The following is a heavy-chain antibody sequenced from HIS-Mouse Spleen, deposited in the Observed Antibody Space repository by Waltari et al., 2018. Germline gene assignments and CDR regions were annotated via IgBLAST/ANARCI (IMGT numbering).Heavy chain of an antibody. V-gene: IGHV4-39*07. CDR1: GGSISSSSYY. J-gene: IGHJ4*02. CDR2: IYYSGST. D-gene: IGHD3-10*01. CDR3: ARAYYYGSGSYYKGYFDY. Sequence: QLQLQESGPGLVKPSETLSLTCPVSGGSISSSSYYWGWIRQPPGKGLEWIGSIYYSGSTYYNPSLKSRVTISVDTSKNQFSLKLSSVTAADTAVYYCARAYYYGSGSYYKGYFDYWGQGTLVTVSS.